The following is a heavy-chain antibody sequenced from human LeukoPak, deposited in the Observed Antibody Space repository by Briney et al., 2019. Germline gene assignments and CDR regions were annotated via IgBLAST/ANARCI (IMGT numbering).Heavy chain of an antibody. CDR1: GYTFTSYG. CDR2: ISAYNGNT. Sequence: ASVKVSCKASGYTFTSYGISWARRAPGQGLEWMGWISAYNGNTNYAQKLQGRVTMTTDTSTSTAYMELRSLRSDDTAVYYCAILEDGSGSYYNWGGLYGMDVWGKGTTVTVSS. D-gene: IGHD3-10*01. V-gene: IGHV1-18*04. J-gene: IGHJ6*04. CDR3: AILEDGSGSYYNWGGLYGMDV.